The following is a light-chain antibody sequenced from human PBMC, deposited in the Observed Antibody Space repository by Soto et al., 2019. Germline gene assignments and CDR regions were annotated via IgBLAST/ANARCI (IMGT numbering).Light chain of an antibody. J-gene: IGLJ1*01. CDR1: TSNTLHNF. V-gene: IGLV1-51*02. CDR3: GTWDTNLSAYV. CDR2: EDN. Sequence: QSALTQPPSVSAAPGQKVTISCSGDTSNTLHNFVSWYQQLPGTAPKLLIYEDNKRPSGIPDRFSGSKFGTSITLAITGLQTGDEADYYCGTWDTNLSAYVFGTGTKVTVL.